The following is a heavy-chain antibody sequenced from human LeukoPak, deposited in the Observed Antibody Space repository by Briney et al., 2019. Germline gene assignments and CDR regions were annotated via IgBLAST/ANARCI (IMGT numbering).Heavy chain of an antibody. CDR2: ISGSGGST. V-gene: IGHV3-23*01. D-gene: IGHD1-1*01. J-gene: IGHJ3*02. Sequence: PGGSLRLSCAASGFTFSSYAMSWVRQAPGKGLEWVSAISGSGGSTYYADSVKGRFTISRDNSKNTLYLQMNSLRAEDTAVYYCVREYSWNDGPHDAFDIWGQGTMVTVSS. CDR3: VREYSWNDGPHDAFDI. CDR1: GFTFSSYA.